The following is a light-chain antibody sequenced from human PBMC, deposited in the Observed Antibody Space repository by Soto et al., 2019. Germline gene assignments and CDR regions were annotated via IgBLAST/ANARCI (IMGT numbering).Light chain of an antibody. J-gene: IGKJ2*01. CDR1: QSVSSSH. V-gene: IGKV3-20*01. CDR3: HQYGTSYT. CDR2: GAS. Sequence: VLTQSPASLSLSPGERAALSCRASQSVSSSHLVWYQQKPGQAPRLLIYGASTRATGIPDRFSRSGSGTDFTLTISRLEPEDFALYYCHQYGTSYTFGQGTKLEI.